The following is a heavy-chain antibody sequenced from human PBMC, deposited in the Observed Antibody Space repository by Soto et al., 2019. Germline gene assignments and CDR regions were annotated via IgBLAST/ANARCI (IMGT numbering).Heavy chain of an antibody. Sequence: QITLKESGPPLVKPTQTLTLTCTLSGFSLSTSGVGVGWIRQPPGKALEWLALIYWDDDKRYRPSLKSRLTIXKXXSKNHVVLTMTNMDPVDTATYYCAHQHYVSGSYSSWGQGTLVTVSS. D-gene: IGHD3-10*01. CDR1: GFSLSTSGVG. CDR3: AHQHYVSGSYSS. CDR2: IYWDDDK. J-gene: IGHJ5*02. V-gene: IGHV2-5*02.